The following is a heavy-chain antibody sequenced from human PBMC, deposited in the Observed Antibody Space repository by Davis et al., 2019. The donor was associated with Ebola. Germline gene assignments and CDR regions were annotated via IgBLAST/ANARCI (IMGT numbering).Heavy chain of an antibody. CDR3: ARDRWGGGY. Sequence: PGGSLRLSCEVSGFTFSDYYMSWIRQAPGKGLEWMSYISSSGSTIFQAESVKGRFTISRDNTKNLLYLQINSLRAEDTAVYYCARDRWGGGYWGQGTRVSVSS. J-gene: IGHJ4*02. CDR1: GFTFSDYY. V-gene: IGHV3-11*04. CDR2: ISSSGSTI. D-gene: IGHD4-23*01.